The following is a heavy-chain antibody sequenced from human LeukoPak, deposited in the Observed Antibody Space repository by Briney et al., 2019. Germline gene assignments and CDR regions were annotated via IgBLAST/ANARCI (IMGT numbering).Heavy chain of an antibody. CDR3: ARDPSTTSGWYIFFDY. J-gene: IGHJ4*02. Sequence: ASVKVSCKASGYTFTGYYMHWVRQAPGQGLEWMGWISTYNGDTRYADNLQGRVTLTTDTSTTTAYMELRSLRSDDTAVYYCARDPSTTSGWYIFFDYWGQGTLVTVSS. CDR1: GYTFTGYY. V-gene: IGHV1-18*04. CDR2: ISTYNGDT. D-gene: IGHD6-19*01.